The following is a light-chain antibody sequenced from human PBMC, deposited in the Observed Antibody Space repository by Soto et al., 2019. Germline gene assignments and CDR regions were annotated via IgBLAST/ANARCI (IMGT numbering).Light chain of an antibody. CDR1: QNVTKW. J-gene: IGKJ2*01. CDR2: QTS. CDR3: QQYFSYSLYT. V-gene: IGKV1-5*03. Sequence: GARVTITCRASQNVTKWLAWYQQKPGNAPKLLIYQTSTLETGVPSRFSGSGSGTEFTLTITSLQPDDFATYYCQQYFSYSLYTFGQGTKLEI.